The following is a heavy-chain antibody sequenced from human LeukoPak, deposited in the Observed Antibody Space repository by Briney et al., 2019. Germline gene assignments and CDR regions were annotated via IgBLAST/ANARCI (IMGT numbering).Heavy chain of an antibody. CDR3: ARDHVVVPAAFDY. CDR1: GFTFSRYT. CDR2: ISSSSSYI. V-gene: IGHV3-21*01. Sequence: PGGSLRLSCAASGFTFSRYTMNWVRQAPGKGLEWVSSISSSSSYIYYADSVKGRFTISRDNAKNSLYLQMNSLRAEDTAVYYCARDHVVVPAAFDYWGQGTLVTVSS. J-gene: IGHJ4*02. D-gene: IGHD2-2*01.